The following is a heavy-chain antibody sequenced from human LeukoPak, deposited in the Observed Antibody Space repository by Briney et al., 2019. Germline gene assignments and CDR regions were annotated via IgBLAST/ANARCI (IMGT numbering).Heavy chain of an antibody. CDR2: ISASGGST. D-gene: IGHD5-18*01. CDR1: GFTFSSYA. V-gene: IGHV3-23*01. CDR3: AKDAWGYSYGHSDY. J-gene: IGHJ4*02. Sequence: GGSLRLSCAASGFTFSSYATNWFRQAPGKGLEWVSTISASGGSTYYADSVKGRFTISRDNSKNTLYLQMNSLRAEDTAVYYCAKDAWGYSYGHSDYWGQGTLVTVSS.